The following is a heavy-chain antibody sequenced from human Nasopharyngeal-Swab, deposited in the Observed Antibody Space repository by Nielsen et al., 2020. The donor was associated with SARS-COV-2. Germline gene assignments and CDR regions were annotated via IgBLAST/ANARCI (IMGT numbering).Heavy chain of an antibody. CDR2: ISGSDHTT. J-gene: IGHJ6*02. CDR1: GFTFRSYA. D-gene: IGHD4-17*01. CDR3: AGGQGTVTTYYYYGMDV. V-gene: IGHV3-23*01. Sequence: GESLKISCAASGFTFRSYAISWVRQAPGKGLEWVSVISGSDHTTYYADSVKGRFTISRDNSKNTVNLQMNSLRAEDTAVYYCAGGQGTVTTYYYYGMDVWGQGITVTVSS.